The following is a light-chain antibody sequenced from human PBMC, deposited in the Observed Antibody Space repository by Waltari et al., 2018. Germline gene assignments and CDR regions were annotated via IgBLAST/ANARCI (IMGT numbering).Light chain of an antibody. CDR3: ALYMGSGIWV. CDR1: SGAVSTTSY. Sequence: QTVVTQEPSLSVSPRGTVTLTCTLTSGAVSTTSYPPWYQQPPGQPPRTLVYKANARSSGVPDRFSGSILGNKAALTITGAQADDESDYYCALYMGSGIWVFGGGTKLTVL. J-gene: IGLJ3*02. CDR2: KAN. V-gene: IGLV8-61*01.